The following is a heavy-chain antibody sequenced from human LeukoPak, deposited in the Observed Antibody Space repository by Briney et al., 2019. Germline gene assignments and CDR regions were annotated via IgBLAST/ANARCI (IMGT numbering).Heavy chain of an antibody. CDR1: GGSISSYY. Sequence: SETLSLTCTVSGGSISSYYWSWTRQPPGKGLEWIGYIYHSGSTNYNPSLKSRVTISVDTSKNQFSLKLSSVTAADTAVYYCARISRAFDIWGQGTMVTVSS. V-gene: IGHV4-59*01. D-gene: IGHD2-2*01. CDR2: IYHSGST. J-gene: IGHJ3*02. CDR3: ARISRAFDI.